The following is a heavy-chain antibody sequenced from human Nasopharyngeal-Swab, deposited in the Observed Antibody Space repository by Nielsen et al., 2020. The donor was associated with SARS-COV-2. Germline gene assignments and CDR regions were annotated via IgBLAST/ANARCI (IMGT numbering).Heavy chain of an antibody. CDR2: INHSGST. CDR3: ARGYGDYDY. V-gene: IGHV4-34*01. Sequence: WIRQPPGKGLEWIGEINHSGSTNYNPSLKSRVTISVDTSKNQFSLKLSSVTAADTAVYYCARGYGDYDYRGQGTLVTVSS. D-gene: IGHD4-17*01. J-gene: IGHJ4*02.